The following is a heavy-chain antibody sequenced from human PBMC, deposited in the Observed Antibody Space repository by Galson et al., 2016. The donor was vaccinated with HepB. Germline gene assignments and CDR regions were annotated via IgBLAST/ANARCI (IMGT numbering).Heavy chain of an antibody. D-gene: IGHD4-17*01. CDR2: ITTSGDT. CDR3: TRLNRYGAPRGGGLDV. Sequence: SLRLSCAASGFTFSTYELHWVRQTSGIGLEWVSSITTSGDTYYAGCVKGRFTISRENVKSTLYLQMNSLGVEDTAGYYCTRLNRYGAPRGGGLDVWGQGTTVTVSS. CDR1: GFTFSTYE. V-gene: IGHV3-13*01. J-gene: IGHJ6*02.